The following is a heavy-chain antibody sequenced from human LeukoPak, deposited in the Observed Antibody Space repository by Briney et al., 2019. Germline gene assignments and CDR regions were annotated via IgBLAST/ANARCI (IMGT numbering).Heavy chain of an antibody. CDR2: IYHSGST. D-gene: IGHD6-13*01. Sequence: SETLSLTCAVSGGSISSSNWWSWVRQPPGKGLEWIGEIYHSGSTNYNPSLKSRVTISVDKSKNQFSLKLSSVTAADTAVYYCARDAFGYSGSWYEVDYWGQGTLVTVSS. CDR3: ARDAFGYSGSWYEVDY. V-gene: IGHV4-4*02. CDR1: GGSISSSNW. J-gene: IGHJ4*02.